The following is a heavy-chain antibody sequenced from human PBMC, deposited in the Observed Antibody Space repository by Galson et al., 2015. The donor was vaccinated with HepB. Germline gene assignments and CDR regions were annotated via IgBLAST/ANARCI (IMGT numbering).Heavy chain of an antibody. D-gene: IGHD6-19*01. J-gene: IGHJ4*02. Sequence: SLRLSCAASGFSFSDYYMTWIRQAPGKGLEWVSDISTSGSYTNHADSVRGRFTISRDDAKNSLYLEIDSLRVEDTAVYYCARGDSYSSGWFLHYWGQGTLVTVSS. CDR3: ARGDSYSSGWFLHY. V-gene: IGHV3-11*06. CDR1: GFSFSDYY. CDR2: ISTSGSYT.